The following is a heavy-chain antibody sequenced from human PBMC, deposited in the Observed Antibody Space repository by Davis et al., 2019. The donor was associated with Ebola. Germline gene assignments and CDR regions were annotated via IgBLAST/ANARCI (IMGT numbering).Heavy chain of an antibody. V-gene: IGHV3-23*01. Sequence: PGGSLRLSCAASGFTFSSYAMSWLRQAPGKGLEWVSGISGGGGSTNYADSVKGRFTISRDNSKNTLYLQMNSLRAEDTAVYYCARMDYGDYNWFDPWGQGTLVTVSS. J-gene: IGHJ5*02. D-gene: IGHD4-17*01. CDR1: GFTFSSYA. CDR3: ARMDYGDYNWFDP. CDR2: ISGGGGST.